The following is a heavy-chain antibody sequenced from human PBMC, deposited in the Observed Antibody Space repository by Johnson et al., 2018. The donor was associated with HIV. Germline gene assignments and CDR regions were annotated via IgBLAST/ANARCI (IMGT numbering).Heavy chain of an antibody. J-gene: IGHJ3*02. CDR2: IKSKTDGGTT. CDR1: GFTFSNAW. Sequence: VQLVESGGGLVKPGGFLRLSCAASGFTFSNAWMSWVRQAPGKGLEWVGRIKSKTDGGTTDYAAPVKGRFTISRDDSKNTLYLQMNRLKTEDTAVYYCTTCSRSGAFDIWGQGTMVTVSS. CDR3: TTCSRSGAFDI. V-gene: IGHV3-15*01. D-gene: IGHD6-13*01.